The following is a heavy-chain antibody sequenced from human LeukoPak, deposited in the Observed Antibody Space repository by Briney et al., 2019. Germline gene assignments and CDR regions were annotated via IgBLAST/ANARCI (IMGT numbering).Heavy chain of an antibody. CDR3: AAIAAAFP. V-gene: IGHV3-21*06. CDR2: ITSSSSYI. CDR1: GFTFSSYS. J-gene: IGHJ5*02. D-gene: IGHD6-13*01. Sequence: PGRSLRLSCAASGFTFSSYSMNWVRQAPGKGLEWVSSITSSSSYIYYADSVKGRFTISRDNAKNSLYLQMNSLRVEDTAVYYCAAIAAAFPWGQGTLVTVSS.